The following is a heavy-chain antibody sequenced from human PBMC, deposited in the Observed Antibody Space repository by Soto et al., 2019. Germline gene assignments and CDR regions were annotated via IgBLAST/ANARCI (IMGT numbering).Heavy chain of an antibody. CDR1: GFTFSDYY. V-gene: IGHV3-11*05. Sequence: QVQLVESGGGLVKPGGSLRLSCAASGFTFSDYYMSWIRQAPGKGPELVSYISSSSSYTNYADSVKGRFTISRDNAKNSLYLQMNSLRVEHTAVYYCAGAPSRRELLMWGLDYWGQGTLVTVSS. CDR3: AGAPSRRELLMWGLDY. D-gene: IGHD1-26*01. CDR2: ISSSSSYT. J-gene: IGHJ4*02.